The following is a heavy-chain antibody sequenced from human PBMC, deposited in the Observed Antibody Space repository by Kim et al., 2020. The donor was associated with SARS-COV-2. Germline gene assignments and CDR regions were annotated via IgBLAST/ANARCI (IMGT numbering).Heavy chain of an antibody. CDR1: GFTFGDYA. J-gene: IGHJ3*02. D-gene: IGHD4-17*01. CDR3: TREPLYDYGDYVGGLRDAFDI. V-gene: IGHV3-49*03. Sequence: GGSLRLSCTASGFTFGDYAMSWFRQAPGKGLEWVGFIRSKAYGGTTEYAASVKGRFTISRDDSKSIAYLQMNSLKTEDTAVYYCTREPLYDYGDYVGGLRDAFDIWGQGTMVTVSS. CDR2: IRSKAYGGTT.